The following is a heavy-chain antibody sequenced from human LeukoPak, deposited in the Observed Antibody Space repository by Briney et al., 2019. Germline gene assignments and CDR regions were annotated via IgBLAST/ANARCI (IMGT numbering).Heavy chain of an antibody. CDR3: AKGRWGLTINNFDI. J-gene: IGHJ3*02. CDR1: GFIFNNYA. D-gene: IGHD3-9*01. Sequence: GGSLRLSCTASGFIFNNYAMNWVRQAPGKGLEWVSVISDRGDSTHYADSVKGRFTISRDSSKNTLYLQINSLRGEDTAVYYCAKGRWGLTINNFDIWGQGTMVTVSS. CDR2: ISDRGDST. V-gene: IGHV3-23*01.